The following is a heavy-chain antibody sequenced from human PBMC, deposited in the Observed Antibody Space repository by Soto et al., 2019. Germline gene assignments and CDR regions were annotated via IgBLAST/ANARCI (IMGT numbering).Heavy chain of an antibody. CDR1: GYSFTSYW. CDR3: ARWGIAMVRVPYYYYGMDV. CDR2: IDPSDSYT. Sequence: PGESLKISCKGSGYSFTSYWISWVRQMPGKGLEWMGRIDPSDSYTNYSPSFQGHVTISADKSISTAYLQWSSLKASDTAMYYCARWGIAMVRVPYYYYGMDVWGQGTTVTVSS. J-gene: IGHJ6*02. D-gene: IGHD3-10*01. V-gene: IGHV5-10-1*01.